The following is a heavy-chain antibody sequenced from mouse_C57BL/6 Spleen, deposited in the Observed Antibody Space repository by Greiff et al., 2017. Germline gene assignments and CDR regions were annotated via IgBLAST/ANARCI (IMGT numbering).Heavy chain of an antibody. CDR1: GYTFTSYW. CDR2: IHPNSGST. Sequence: VQLQQPGAELVKPGASVKLSCKASGYTFTSYWMHWVKQRPGQDLEWIGMIHPNSGSTNYNEKFKSKATLTVDKSSSTAYMQLSSLTSEDSAVYYCARQGYGSSSYYFDDWGQGTTLTVSS. V-gene: IGHV1-64*01. CDR3: ARQGYGSSSYYFDD. D-gene: IGHD1-1*01. J-gene: IGHJ2*01.